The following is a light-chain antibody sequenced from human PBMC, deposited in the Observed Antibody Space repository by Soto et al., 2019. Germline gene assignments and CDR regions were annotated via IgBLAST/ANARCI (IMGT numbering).Light chain of an antibody. Sequence: EIVMTQSPATLSVSPGERATLSCRASQSISSDLAWYQQRPGQPPRLLIYGASTRATGVPDSFTGSGSGSDFTLTSLGLQAEDFSVYYWQQGHHRHRTFGQGTRLEI. CDR3: QQGHHRHRT. V-gene: IGKV3-15*01. CDR2: GAS. CDR1: QSISSD. J-gene: IGKJ2*02.